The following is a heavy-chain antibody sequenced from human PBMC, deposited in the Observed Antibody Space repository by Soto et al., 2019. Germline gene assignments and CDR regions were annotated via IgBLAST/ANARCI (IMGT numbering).Heavy chain of an antibody. CDR2: ISRDGGTK. Sequence: QVHLVESGGGVVQPGRSLRLSCAVSGFTVSTYGMHWVRQAPGKGLEWVAVISRDGGTKFYADSVKGRFTISRDNSRNTLFLEMNSLRGDDMAVYYCTGEVASGYWGQGTLVTVFS. CDR1: GFTVSTYG. J-gene: IGHJ4*02. V-gene: IGHV3-30*03. CDR3: TGEVASGY. D-gene: IGHD2-8*02.